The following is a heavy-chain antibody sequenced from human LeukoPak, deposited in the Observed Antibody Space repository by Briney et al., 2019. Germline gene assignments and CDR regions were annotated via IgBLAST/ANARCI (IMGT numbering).Heavy chain of an antibody. CDR1: GFTFSSYA. Sequence: GGSLRLSCAASGFTFSSYAMSWVRQAPGKGLEWVSAISGSGGSTYYADSVKGRFTISRDNSKNTLYLQMNRLRAEDKAVYSCAKVSTTMVRPYYFDYWGQGTLVTVSS. V-gene: IGHV3-23*01. CDR2: ISGSGGST. D-gene: IGHD3-10*01. J-gene: IGHJ4*02. CDR3: AKVSTTMVRPYYFDY.